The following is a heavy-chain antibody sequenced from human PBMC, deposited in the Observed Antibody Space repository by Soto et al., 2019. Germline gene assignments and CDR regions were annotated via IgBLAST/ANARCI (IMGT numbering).Heavy chain of an antibody. CDR3: ARVNWREKYGMDV. Sequence: GGSLRLSCAASGFTFSDSYMSWIRQAPGKGLEWISYITFSGNTVYYADSLKGRFTISRDNAKNSLYLQMNRLRAEDTAVYYCARVNWREKYGMDVWGQGTTVTVSS. V-gene: IGHV3-11*01. CDR1: GFTFSDSY. CDR2: ITFSGNTV. J-gene: IGHJ6*02.